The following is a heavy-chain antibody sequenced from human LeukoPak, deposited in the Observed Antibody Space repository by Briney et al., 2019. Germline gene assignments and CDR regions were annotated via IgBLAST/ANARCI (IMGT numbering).Heavy chain of an antibody. Sequence: PGGSLRLSCAASGLTFSNYWMSWVRQAPGKGLEWVANIKQDGSEKYYVDSVKGRFTISRDNAKNSMYLQMNSLRAEDTAVYYCARAATYYDSWSGYRDYYMDVWGKGTTVTVSS. CDR1: GLTFSNYW. D-gene: IGHD3-3*01. CDR3: ARAATYYDSWSGYRDYYMDV. J-gene: IGHJ6*03. V-gene: IGHV3-7*04. CDR2: IKQDGSEK.